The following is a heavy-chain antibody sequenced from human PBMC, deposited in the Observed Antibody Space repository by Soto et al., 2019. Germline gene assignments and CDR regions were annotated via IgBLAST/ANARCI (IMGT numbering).Heavy chain of an antibody. CDR1: GFTFDDYA. CDR3: AKWDDYGDSKEAFDI. CDR2: ISWNSGSI. J-gene: IGHJ3*02. Sequence: EVQLVESGGGLVQPGRSLRLSCAASGFTFDDYAMHWVRQAPGKGLEWVSGISWNSGSIGYADSVKGRFTISRDNAKNSLYLQMNSLRAEDTALYYCAKWDDYGDSKEAFDIWGQGTMVTVSS. V-gene: IGHV3-9*01. D-gene: IGHD4-17*01.